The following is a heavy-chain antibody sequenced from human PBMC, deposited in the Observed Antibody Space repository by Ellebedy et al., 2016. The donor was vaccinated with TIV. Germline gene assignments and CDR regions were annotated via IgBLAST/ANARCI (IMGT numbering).Heavy chain of an antibody. CDR3: ARSYYGSGSPDY. Sequence: SLKISCAASGFKFGDYYMYWVRQAPGKGLEWVSGISKNSGSVGYADPVKGRFTISRDNAKNSLYLQMNSLRDEDTALYYCARSYYGSGSPDYWGQGTLVTVSS. D-gene: IGHD3-10*01. CDR1: GFKFGDYY. V-gene: IGHV3-9*01. CDR2: ISKNSGSV. J-gene: IGHJ4*02.